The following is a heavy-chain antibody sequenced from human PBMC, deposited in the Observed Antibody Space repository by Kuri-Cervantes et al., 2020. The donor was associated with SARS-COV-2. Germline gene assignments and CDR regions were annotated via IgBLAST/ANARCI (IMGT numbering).Heavy chain of an antibody. D-gene: IGHD2-2*01. CDR1: GFTFSSYS. CDR3: ARGEYCSSTSCYYYYHMDI. CDR2: ISSSSTI. V-gene: IGHV3-48*01. J-gene: IGHJ6*03. Sequence: GESLKISCAASGFTFSSYSMNWVRQAPGKGLEWVSYISSSSTIYYADSVKGRFTISRDNAKNSLYLQMNSLRAEDTAVYYCARGEYCSSTSCYYYYHMDIWGKGTTVTVSS.